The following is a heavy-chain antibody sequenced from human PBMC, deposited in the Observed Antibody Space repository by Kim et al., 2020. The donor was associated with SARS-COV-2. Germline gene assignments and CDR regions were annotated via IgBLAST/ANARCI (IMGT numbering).Heavy chain of an antibody. CDR3: ARDEYVVVPAAIEQWLAPYYYYGMDV. CDR2: IIPILGIA. D-gene: IGHD2-2*01. CDR1: GGTFSSYA. J-gene: IGHJ6*02. V-gene: IGHV1-69*04. Sequence: SVKVSCKASGGTFSSYAISWVRQAPGQGLEWMGRIIPILGIANYAQKFQGRVTITADKSTSTAYMELSSLRSEDTAVYYCARDEYVVVPAAIEQWLAPYYYYGMDVWGQGTTVTVSS.